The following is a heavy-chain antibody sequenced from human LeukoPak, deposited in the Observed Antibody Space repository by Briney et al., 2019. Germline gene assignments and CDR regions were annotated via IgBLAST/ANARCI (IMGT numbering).Heavy chain of an antibody. CDR2: INTNTGNP. CDR1: GYTLTSYA. D-gene: IGHD2-2*02. Sequence: ASVKVSCKASGYTLTSYAMNWVRQAPGQGLEWMGWINTNTGNPTYAQGFTGRFVFSLDTSVSTAYLQISSLKAEDNAVYYCARERCSSTSCYMGRFDPWGQGTLVTVSS. V-gene: IGHV7-4-1*02. CDR3: ARERCSSTSCYMGRFDP. J-gene: IGHJ5*02.